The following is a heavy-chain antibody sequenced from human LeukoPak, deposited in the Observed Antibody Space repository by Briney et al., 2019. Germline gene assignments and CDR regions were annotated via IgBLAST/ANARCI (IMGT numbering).Heavy chain of an antibody. CDR3: ARHDLKSGSVGY. CDR2: IYPGDSET. J-gene: IGHJ4*02. CDR1: GYSFTNYW. D-gene: IGHD3-10*01. V-gene: IGHV5-51*01. Sequence: GESLKISCKGSGYSFTNYWIGWVRQMPGKGLEWMGIIYPGDSETRYSPSFQGQVTISADKSITTAFLQWSSLKASDTAMYHCARHDLKSGSVGYWGQGTLVTVSS.